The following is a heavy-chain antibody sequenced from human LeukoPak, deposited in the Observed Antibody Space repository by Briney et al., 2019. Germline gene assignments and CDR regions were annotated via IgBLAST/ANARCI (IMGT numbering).Heavy chain of an antibody. CDR1: GFTFSSYA. Sequence: GGSLRLSCAASGFTFSSYAMSWVRQAPGKGLEGVSGISVSGTSTSNADSVKGRFTISTDNPRNTLYLQMNSLRAEDTALYYCAIMHPYYDGNGYWVQWGQGTLFTVSS. CDR3: AIMHPYYDGNGYWVQ. D-gene: IGHD3-22*01. J-gene: IGHJ4*02. CDR2: ISVSGTST. V-gene: IGHV3-23*01.